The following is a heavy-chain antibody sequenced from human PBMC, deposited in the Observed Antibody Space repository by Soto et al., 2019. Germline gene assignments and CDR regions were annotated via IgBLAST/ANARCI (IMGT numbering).Heavy chain of an antibody. Sequence: GGPLRLSCAASGFTISNAGMNWVRPAPAKGLEWVGRIESKTDGGATDYAAPVKGRFTISRDDSKNTLSLQMNSLKTEDTAVYYCTTVKMATTYSFDHWGQGTLVTVSS. CDR3: TTVKMATTYSFDH. D-gene: IGHD5-12*01. V-gene: IGHV3-15*04. J-gene: IGHJ4*02. CDR1: GFTISNAG. CDR2: IESKTDGGAT.